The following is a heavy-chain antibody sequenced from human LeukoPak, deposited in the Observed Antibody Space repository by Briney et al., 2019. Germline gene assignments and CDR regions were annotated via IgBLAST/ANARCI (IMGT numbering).Heavy chain of an antibody. CDR2: INGGGSPI. D-gene: IGHD6-13*01. CDR3: AKDRGSSWYDGFDP. J-gene: IGHJ5*02. Sequence: GGSLRLSCAASGFIFSRDSMNWVRQAPGKGLEWVAYINGGGSPIYYADSVKGRFTISRDNSKNTLYLQMNSLRAEDTAVYYCAKDRGSSWYDGFDPWGQGTLVTVSS. V-gene: IGHV3-48*01. CDR1: GFIFSRDS.